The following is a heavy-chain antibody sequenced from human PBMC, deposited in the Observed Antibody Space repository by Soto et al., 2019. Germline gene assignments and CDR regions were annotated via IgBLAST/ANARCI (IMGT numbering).Heavy chain of an antibody. Sequence: EVQLVESGGGLVQPGGSLRLSCAASGFTFSSCGMNWVRQAPGKGLEWVSYISSSSSTIYYADSVKGRFTISRDNAKNSLYLQMNSLRAEDTAVYYCASEPPTGGGGYFDLWGRGTLVTVSS. CDR3: ASEPPTGGGGYFDL. J-gene: IGHJ2*01. CDR2: ISSSSSTI. D-gene: IGHD3-10*01. CDR1: GFTFSSCG. V-gene: IGHV3-48*01.